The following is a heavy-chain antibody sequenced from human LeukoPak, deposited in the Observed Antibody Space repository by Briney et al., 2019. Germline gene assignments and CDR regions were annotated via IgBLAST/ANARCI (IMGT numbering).Heavy chain of an antibody. Sequence: PGGSLRLSCAASGFTFSSYAMHWVRQAPGKGLEYVSAISSNGGSTYYANSVKGRFTVSRDNSKNTLYLQMGSLRAEDMAVYYCARAQGYDFWSGYFDYWGQGTLVTVSS. CDR3: ARAQGYDFWSGYFDY. D-gene: IGHD3-3*01. V-gene: IGHV3-64*01. CDR2: ISSNGGST. CDR1: GFTFSSYA. J-gene: IGHJ4*02.